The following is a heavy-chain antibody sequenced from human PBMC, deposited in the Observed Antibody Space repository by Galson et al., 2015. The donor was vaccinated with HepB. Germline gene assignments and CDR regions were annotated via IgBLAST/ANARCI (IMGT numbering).Heavy chain of an antibody. D-gene: IGHD3-10*01. Sequence: SLRLSCAASGFNFNKAWMNWVRQAPGKGLEWVGRIKSRTDGGTTDYVAPVKGRFTISRDDSKNTVDLQMSSLKTEDTAVYFCNRDSYGSGLRFKIYYYYGMYLWFRGTPVTVSS. CDR3: NRDSYGSGLRFKIYYYYGMYL. CDR1: GFNFNKAW. J-gene: IGHJ6*02. CDR2: IKSRTDGGTT. V-gene: IGHV3-15*07.